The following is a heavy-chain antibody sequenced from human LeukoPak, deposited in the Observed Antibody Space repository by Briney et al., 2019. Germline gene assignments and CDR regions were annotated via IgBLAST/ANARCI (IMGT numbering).Heavy chain of an antibody. D-gene: IGHD2-15*01. CDR1: GFTFDDYA. CDR3: AKDSSGYFDY. Sequence: GRSLRLSCAASGFTFDDYAMHWVRQAPGKGLEWVSGISWNSGSIGYADSVKGRFTISRDNAKNSLYLQMNSLRAEDTALYYCAKDSSGYFDYWGQGTLVTVSS. V-gene: IGHV3-9*01. CDR2: ISWNSGSI. J-gene: IGHJ4*02.